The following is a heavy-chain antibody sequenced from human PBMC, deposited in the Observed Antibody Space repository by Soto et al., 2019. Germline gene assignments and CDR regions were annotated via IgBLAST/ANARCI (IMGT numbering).Heavy chain of an antibody. CDR3: ARRGLVGATTFDY. V-gene: IGHV4-39*01. Sequence: SETLSLTCTVSSGSISSSRSYWGWIRQPPGKGLECIGSIYYSGSTYYSPSLKSRVTISVDTSKNQFSLKLSSVTAADTAVYYCARRGLVGATTFDYWGQGTLVTVSS. CDR1: SGSISSSRSY. D-gene: IGHD1-26*01. J-gene: IGHJ4*02. CDR2: IYYSGST.